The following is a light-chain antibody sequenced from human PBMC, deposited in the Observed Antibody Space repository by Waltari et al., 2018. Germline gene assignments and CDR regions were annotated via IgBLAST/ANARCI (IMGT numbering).Light chain of an antibody. CDR3: HQYNHWPTFT. V-gene: IGKV3-15*01. CDR1: QSVGNN. J-gene: IGKJ2*01. Sequence: EIEMTQSPATLSVSPGERVTPSCRASQSVGNNLAWYQQKPGQAPRLLIYGASTRATDISDRFSGSGSGTDFTLTISGLQSEDLAVYYCHQYNHWPTFTFGQGTKLQIE. CDR2: GAS.